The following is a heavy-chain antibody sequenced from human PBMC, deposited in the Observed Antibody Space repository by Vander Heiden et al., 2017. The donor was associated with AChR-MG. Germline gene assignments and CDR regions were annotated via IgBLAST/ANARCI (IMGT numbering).Heavy chain of an antibody. D-gene: IGHD1-1*01. CDR3: ARGRPQWNGGNPPRIQGHYWYFDL. J-gene: IGHJ2*01. Sequence: QVQLQQWGAGLLKPSETLSLTCAVYGGSFSGSYWSWIRQPPGKGLEWIGEINHSGSTNYNPSLKSRVTISVDTSKNQFSLKLSSVTAADTAVYYCARGRPQWNGGNPPRIQGHYWYFDLWGRGTLVTVSS. CDR1: GGSFSGSY. CDR2: INHSGST. V-gene: IGHV4-34*01.